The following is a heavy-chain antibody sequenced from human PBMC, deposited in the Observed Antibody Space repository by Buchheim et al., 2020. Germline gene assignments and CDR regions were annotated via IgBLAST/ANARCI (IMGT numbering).Heavy chain of an antibody. CDR3: ARDSDWAFDY. Sequence: EVQLVESGGGLVQPGGSLRLSCAASGFTFSSYSMNWARQAPGKGLEWVSYIDRSGTNIQYADSVKGRFTVSRDSAKESLFLQMNSLGAEDTAVYYCARDSDWAFDYWGQGTL. CDR2: IDRSGTNI. D-gene: IGHD3-9*01. CDR1: GFTFSSYS. V-gene: IGHV3-48*01. J-gene: IGHJ4*02.